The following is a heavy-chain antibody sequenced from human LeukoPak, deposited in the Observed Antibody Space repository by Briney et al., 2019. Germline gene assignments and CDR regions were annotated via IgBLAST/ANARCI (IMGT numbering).Heavy chain of an antibody. V-gene: IGHV4-4*07. CDR1: GGSISSYY. Sequence: SETLSLTCTVSGGSISSYYWSWIRQPAGKGLEWIGRIYTSGSTNYNPSLKSRVTMSVDTSKNQFSLKLSSVTAADTAVYYCGRGGGAGQRGYYFYYGMGGWGQGTTVTVSS. J-gene: IGHJ6*02. D-gene: IGHD6-25*01. CDR3: GRGGGAGQRGYYFYYGMGG. CDR2: IYTSGST.